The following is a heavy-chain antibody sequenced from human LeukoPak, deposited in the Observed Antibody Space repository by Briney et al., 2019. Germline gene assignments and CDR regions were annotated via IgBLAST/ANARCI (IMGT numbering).Heavy chain of an antibody. CDR1: GYTFTGYY. CDR2: INPNSGGT. Sequence: ASVTVSCKASGYTFTGYYMHWVRQAPGQGLEWMGLINPNSGGTNYAQKFQGRVTMTRDTSISTAYMELSRLRSDDTAVYYCARLSSGWLDAFDIWGQGTMVTVSS. J-gene: IGHJ3*02. CDR3: ARLSSGWLDAFDI. D-gene: IGHD6-19*01. V-gene: IGHV1-2*02.